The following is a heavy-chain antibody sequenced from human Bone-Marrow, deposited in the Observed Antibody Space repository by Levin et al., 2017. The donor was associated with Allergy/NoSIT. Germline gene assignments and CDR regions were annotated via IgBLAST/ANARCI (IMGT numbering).Heavy chain of an antibody. J-gene: IGHJ6*02. CDR3: VKDACSSTNCQGDV. V-gene: IGHV3-30*18. Sequence: GGSLRLSCAASGFTFSTYGVHWVRQAPGKGLEWVAFISFDGSKTHYTDSVKGRFTISRDNSKSTLYLQMSSLRAEDTAVYYCVKDACSSTNCQGDVWGQGTTVIVSS. CDR2: ISFDGSKT. D-gene: IGHD2-2*01. CDR1: GFTFSTYG.